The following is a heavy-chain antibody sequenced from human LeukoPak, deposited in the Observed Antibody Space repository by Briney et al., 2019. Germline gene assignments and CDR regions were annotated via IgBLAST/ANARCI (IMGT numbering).Heavy chain of an antibody. Sequence: SETLSLTCAVYGGSFSGYYRSWIRQPPGKGLEWIGEINHGGSTNYNPSLKSRVTISVDTSKNQFSLKLSSVTAADTAVYYCARGQFDYWGQGTLVTVSS. CDR3: ARGQFDY. CDR1: GGSFSGYY. J-gene: IGHJ4*02. CDR2: INHGGST. V-gene: IGHV4-34*01.